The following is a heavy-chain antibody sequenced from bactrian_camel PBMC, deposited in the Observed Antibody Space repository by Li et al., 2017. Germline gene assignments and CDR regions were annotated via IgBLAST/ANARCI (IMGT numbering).Heavy chain of an antibody. CDR1: GHTYSSYC. J-gene: IGHJ4*01. CDR3: APAPWRGPISGCEQETGSYEESF. Sequence: HVQLVESGGGSVQAGGSLRLSCAVSGHTYSSYCVAWFRQAPGKEREAVARLYTGSGSTYYAGSVRGRFTISEQTAVADLVYLEMTNLSPEDTAMYYCAPAPWRGPISGCEQETGSYEESFWGQGTQVTVSS. CDR2: LYTGSGST. V-gene: IGHV3S1*01. D-gene: IGHD4*01.